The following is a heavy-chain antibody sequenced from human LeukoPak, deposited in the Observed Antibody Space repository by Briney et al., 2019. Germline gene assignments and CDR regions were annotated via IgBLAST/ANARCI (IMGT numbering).Heavy chain of an antibody. D-gene: IGHD6-13*01. Sequence: PGRSLRLSCAASGFTFSSYAMHWVRQAPGKGLEWVAVISYDGSNKYYADSVKGRFTISRDNSKNTLYLQMNSLRAEDTAVYYCARTEGIAAASRGFYYWGQETLVTVSS. CDR1: GFTFSSYA. CDR2: ISYDGSNK. J-gene: IGHJ4*02. V-gene: IGHV3-30*04. CDR3: ARTEGIAAASRGFYY.